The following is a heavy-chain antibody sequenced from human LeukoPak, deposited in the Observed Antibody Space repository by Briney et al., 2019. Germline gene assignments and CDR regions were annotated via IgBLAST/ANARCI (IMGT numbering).Heavy chain of an antibody. D-gene: IGHD2-21*01. CDR2: ITTSGST. V-gene: IGHV3-23*01. Sequence: GGSLRLSCAASGLTASYNVNNAMSWVRHAPGKGLEWVSGITTSGSTYYADSVKGRFTISRENSNNTLYLHMDSLRAEDTAVYYCAKAPVWNYYYGLDVWGQGTTVTVSS. CDR1: GLTASYNVNNA. CDR3: AKAPVWNYYYGLDV. J-gene: IGHJ6*02.